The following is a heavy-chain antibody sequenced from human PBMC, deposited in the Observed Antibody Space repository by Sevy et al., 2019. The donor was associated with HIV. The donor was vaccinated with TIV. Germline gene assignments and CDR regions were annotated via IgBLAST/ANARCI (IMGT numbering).Heavy chain of an antibody. CDR1: GGSFSGYY. CDR3: ARAPPIVVVPGAPSWFDP. D-gene: IGHD2-2*01. J-gene: IGHJ5*02. CDR2: INHTGST. Sequence: SETLSLTCAVYGGSFSGYYWNWIRQPPGKGLEWNGEINHTGSTNYNPSLKSRVTISVDTSKTQVSLKLSSVTAADTAIYYCARAPPIVVVPGAPSWFDPWGQGTLVTVSS. V-gene: IGHV4-34*01.